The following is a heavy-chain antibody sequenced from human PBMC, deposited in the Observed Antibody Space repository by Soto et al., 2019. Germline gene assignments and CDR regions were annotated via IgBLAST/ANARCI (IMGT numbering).Heavy chain of an antibody. Sequence: QVQLQESGPGLVKPSQTLSLTCTVSGDSISSGGYYWSWIRQHPGKGLEWIGYIYYSGSTYYNPSLKGRVTMSPDTSKTKFSLQLSSVTAADTAVYYCARDYYCSAGDCLTILDVWGQGTTVTVSS. V-gene: IGHV4-31*03. J-gene: IGHJ6*02. CDR1: GDSISSGGYY. CDR2: IYYSGST. CDR3: ARDYYCSAGDCLTILDV. D-gene: IGHD2-21*02.